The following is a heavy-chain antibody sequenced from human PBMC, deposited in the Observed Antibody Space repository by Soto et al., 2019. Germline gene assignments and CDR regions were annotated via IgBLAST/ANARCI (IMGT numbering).Heavy chain of an antibody. CDR2: IIPIFGTA. Sequence: SVKVSCKASGGTFSSYAISWVRQAPGQGLEWMGGIIPIFGTANYAQKFQGRVTITADESTSTAYMELSSLRSEDTAVYYWARDLAGRNGNWLDPWGKGTLVTVSS. CDR1: GGTFSSYA. J-gene: IGHJ5*02. D-gene: IGHD6-19*01. V-gene: IGHV1-69*13. CDR3: ARDLAGRNGNWLDP.